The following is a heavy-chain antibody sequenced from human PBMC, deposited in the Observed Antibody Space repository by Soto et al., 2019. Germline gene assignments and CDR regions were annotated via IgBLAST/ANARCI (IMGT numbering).Heavy chain of an antibody. CDR3: AKGPLYYYGSNTAFDI. V-gene: IGHV3-23*01. CDR1: GFTFSSYA. Sequence: GGSLRLSCAASGFTFSSYAMSWVRQAPGKGLEWVSAISGSGGSTYYADSVKGRFTISRDNSKNTLYLQMNSLRAEDTAVYYCAKGPLYYYGSNTAFDIWGQGTMVTVSS. CDR2: ISGSGGST. J-gene: IGHJ3*02. D-gene: IGHD3-10*01.